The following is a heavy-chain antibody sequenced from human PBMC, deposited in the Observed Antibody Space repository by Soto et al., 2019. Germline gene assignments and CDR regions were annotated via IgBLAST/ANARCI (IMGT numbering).Heavy chain of an antibody. CDR2: ISSSSSYI. V-gene: IGHV3-21*01. Sequence: GSLRLSCAASGFTFSSYSMNWVRQAPGKGLEWVSSISSSSSYIYYADSVKGRFTISRDNAKNSLYLQMNSLRAEDTAVYYCARGSSTVTTAYWGQGTLVTVSS. D-gene: IGHD4-17*01. CDR1: GFTFSSYS. CDR3: ARGSSTVTTAY. J-gene: IGHJ4*02.